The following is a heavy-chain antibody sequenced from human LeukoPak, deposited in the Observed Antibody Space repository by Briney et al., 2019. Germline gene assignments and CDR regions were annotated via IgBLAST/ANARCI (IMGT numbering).Heavy chain of an antibody. V-gene: IGHV4-39*07. CDR3: ARGTDY. J-gene: IGHJ4*02. CDR2: IYYSGSA. CDR1: GASISNSKSY. Sequence: SETLSLTCTVSGASISNSKSYWGWIRQPPGKGLEWIGSIYYSGSAYYNPSLKSRVTISVDTSKNQFSLKLSSVTAADTAVYYCARGTDYWGQGTLVTVSS.